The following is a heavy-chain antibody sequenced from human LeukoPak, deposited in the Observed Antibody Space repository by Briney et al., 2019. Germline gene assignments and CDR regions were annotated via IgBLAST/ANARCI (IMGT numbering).Heavy chain of an antibody. Sequence: GASVKVSCKASGGTFSSYTISWVRQAPGQGLEWMGRIIPILGIANYAQKFQGRVTITADKSTSTAYVALSSLRSEDTAVYYCATLSHCSSTSCDDVFDIWGEGTMVTVSS. CDR1: GGTFSSYT. CDR2: IIPILGIA. J-gene: IGHJ3*02. CDR3: ATLSHCSSTSCDDVFDI. V-gene: IGHV1-69*02. D-gene: IGHD2-2*01.